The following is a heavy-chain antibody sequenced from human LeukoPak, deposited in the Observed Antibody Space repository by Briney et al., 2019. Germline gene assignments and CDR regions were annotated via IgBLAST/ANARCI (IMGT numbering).Heavy chain of an antibody. V-gene: IGHV3-33*01. CDR3: AGEGIAVAGTLSY. CDR1: GFTFSSYG. J-gene: IGHJ4*02. CDR2: IWYDGSNK. D-gene: IGHD6-19*01. Sequence: GALRLSCAASGFTFSSYGMHWVRQAPGKGLEWVAVIWYDGSNKYYADSVKGRITVSRDNSKNTLYLQMNGLRAEDTAVYYCAGEGIAVAGTLSYWGQGTLVTVSS.